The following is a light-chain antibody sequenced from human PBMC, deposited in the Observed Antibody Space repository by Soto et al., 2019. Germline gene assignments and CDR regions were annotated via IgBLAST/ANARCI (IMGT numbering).Light chain of an antibody. V-gene: IGKV3-11*01. J-gene: IGKJ5*01. CDR3: QQRDSWPII. CDR2: GAS. Sequence: EIVLTQSPASLSLSPGERATLSCRASQSVDSYLVWYQQKPGQAPRLLIFGASNRATGIPARFSGSVSETDFPLTINSLEPDDFAVYYCQQRDSWPIIFGHGTRLEIK. CDR1: QSVDSY.